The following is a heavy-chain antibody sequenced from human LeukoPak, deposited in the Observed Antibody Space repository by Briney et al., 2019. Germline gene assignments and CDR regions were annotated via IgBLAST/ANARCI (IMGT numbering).Heavy chain of an antibody. CDR2: TYYSGSS. J-gene: IGHJ6*03. Sequence: SETLSLTCTVSGGSIRSQYWSWIRQPPGKGLEWIAYTYYSGSSDHNPSLKSRVTISVDTSKNQFSLKLSSVTAADTAVYYCARRTGYYYGSGSYPNYYMDVWGKGATVTVSS. V-gene: IGHV4-59*08. CDR3: ARRTGYYYGSGSYPNYYMDV. D-gene: IGHD3-10*01. CDR1: GGSIRSQY.